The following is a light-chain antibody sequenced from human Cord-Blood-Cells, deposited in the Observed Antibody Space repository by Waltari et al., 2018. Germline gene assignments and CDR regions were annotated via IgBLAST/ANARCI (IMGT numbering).Light chain of an antibody. Sequence: QSVLTQPPSVSGAPGQRVTISCTGSSPNIGAGYDVHWYQQLPGTAPKLPIYGKSNRPSGVPDRFSGSKSGTSASLAITGLQAEDEADYYCQSYDSSLSGSVFGGGTKLTVL. J-gene: IGLJ3*02. CDR3: QSYDSSLSGSV. V-gene: IGLV1-40*01. CDR1: SPNIGAGYD. CDR2: GKS.